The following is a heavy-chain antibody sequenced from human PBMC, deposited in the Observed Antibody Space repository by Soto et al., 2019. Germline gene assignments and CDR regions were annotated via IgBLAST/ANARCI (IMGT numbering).Heavy chain of an antibody. V-gene: IGHV4-34*01. CDR1: GGAFIDYS. Sequence: QVQLHQWGAGLLNPSETLSLTCAVSGGAFIDYSWSWIRQFPGRGLEWIGEITHSGSTNYNPSLKSRIAMSVDTAKMQFSLKMSSVTAADTAVYYCARDGIQLRYGMEVWGPGTTVTVAS. CDR3: ARDGIQLRYGMEV. D-gene: IGHD5-18*01. J-gene: IGHJ6*02. CDR2: ITHSGST.